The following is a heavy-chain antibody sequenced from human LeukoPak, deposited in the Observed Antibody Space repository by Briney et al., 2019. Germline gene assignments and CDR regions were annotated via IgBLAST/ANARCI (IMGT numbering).Heavy chain of an antibody. D-gene: IGHD6-6*01. CDR2: INHSGST. Sequence: PSETLSLTCAVYGGSFSGYYWSWIRQPPGKGLEWIGEINHSGSTNYNPSLKSRVTISVDTSKNQFSLKLSSVTAADTAVYYCARRVGRVAARPRGFDPWGQGTLVTVSS. J-gene: IGHJ5*02. V-gene: IGHV4-34*01. CDR3: ARRVGRVAARPRGFDP. CDR1: GGSFSGYY.